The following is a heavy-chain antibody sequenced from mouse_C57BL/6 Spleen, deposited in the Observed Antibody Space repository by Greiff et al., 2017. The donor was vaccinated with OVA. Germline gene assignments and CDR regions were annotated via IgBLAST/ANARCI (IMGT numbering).Heavy chain of an antibody. V-gene: IGHV3-6*01. J-gene: IGHJ4*01. CDR2: ISYDGSN. CDR3: ARYEKAMDY. CDR1: GYSITSGYY. D-gene: IGHD2-3*01. Sequence: EVQLVESGPGLVKPSQSLSLTCSVTGYSITSGYYWNWIRQFPGNKLEWMGYISYDGSNNYNPSLKNRISITRDTSKNQFFLKLNSVTTEDTATYYCARYEKAMDYWGQGTSVTVSS.